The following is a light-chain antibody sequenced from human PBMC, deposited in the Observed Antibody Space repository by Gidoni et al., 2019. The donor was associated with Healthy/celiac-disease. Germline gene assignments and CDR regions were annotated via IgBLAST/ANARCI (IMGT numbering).Light chain of an antibody. CDR3: QAGDSSTVV. CDR1: KSGDKY. CDR2: QDS. J-gene: IGLJ2*01. Sequence: SYELPQPPSVSVSPGQTASIPCPGDKSGDKYACWYQQKPGQSPVLVIDQDSKRPSGIPARFSGSNAGNTATLTISGTQAMDEADYYCQAGDSSTVVFGGGTKLTVL. V-gene: IGLV3-1*01.